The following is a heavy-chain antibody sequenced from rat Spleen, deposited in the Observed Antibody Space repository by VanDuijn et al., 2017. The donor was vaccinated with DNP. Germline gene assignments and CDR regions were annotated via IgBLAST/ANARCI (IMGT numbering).Heavy chain of an antibody. CDR1: GFTFSSFP. D-gene: IGHD4-3*01. J-gene: IGHJ2*01. V-gene: IGHV5-46*01. CDR2: ISNTGDST. Sequence: EVQLVESGGGLVQPGRSLKLSCAASGFTFSSFPMAWVRQAPTKGLDWVATISNTGDSTYYRDSVKGRFTVSRDNGKSVLYLQMDSLRSEDTATYYCARHNDFGGGRWDYWGQGVIVTVSS. CDR3: ARHNDFGGGRWDY.